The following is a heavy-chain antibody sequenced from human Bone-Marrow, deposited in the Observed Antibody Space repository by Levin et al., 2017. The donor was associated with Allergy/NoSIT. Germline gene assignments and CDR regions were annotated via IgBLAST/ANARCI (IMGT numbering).Heavy chain of an antibody. V-gene: IGHV4-34*01. D-gene: IGHD3-16*01. Sequence: SETLSLTCAVYGGSFSGYYWSWIRQPPGKGLEWIGEINHSGSTNYNPSLKSRVTISVDTSKNQFSLKLSSVTAADTAVYYCARSGWGSVWYFDLWGRGTLVTVSS. CDR2: INHSGST. CDR1: GGSFSGYY. CDR3: ARSGWGSVWYFDL. J-gene: IGHJ2*01.